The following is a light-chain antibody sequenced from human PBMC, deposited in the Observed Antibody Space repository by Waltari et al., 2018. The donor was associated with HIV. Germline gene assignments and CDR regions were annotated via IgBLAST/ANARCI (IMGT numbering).Light chain of an antibody. Sequence: DIQMTQSPSSLSASVADRVTITCRASQSISNYLNWYQLKPGKAPKLLIYAASSLQSGVPSRFSGSGSGTDFTLTISSLQPEDFATYYCQQSYSTPCTFGQGTKVEIK. J-gene: IGKJ1*01. CDR3: QQSYSTPCT. CDR2: AAS. CDR1: QSISNY. V-gene: IGKV1-39*01.